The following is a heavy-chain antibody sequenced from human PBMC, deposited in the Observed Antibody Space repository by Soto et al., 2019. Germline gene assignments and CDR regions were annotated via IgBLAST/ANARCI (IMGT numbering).Heavy chain of an antibody. CDR3: ARMEGSSGYYSTVGAY. CDR2: IIPIFGTA. Sequence: SVKVSCKASGGTFSSYAISWVRQAPGRGLEWMGGIIPIFGTANYAQKFQGRVTITADESTSTAYMELSSLRSEDTAVYYCARMEGSSGYYSTVGAYWGQGTLVTVSS. V-gene: IGHV1-69*13. CDR1: GGTFSSYA. J-gene: IGHJ4*02. D-gene: IGHD3-22*01.